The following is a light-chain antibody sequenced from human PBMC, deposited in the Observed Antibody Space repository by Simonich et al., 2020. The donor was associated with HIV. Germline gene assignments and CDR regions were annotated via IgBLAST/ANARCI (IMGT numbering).Light chain of an antibody. Sequence: QSALTQPASVSGSPGQSITISCTGTSSDVGGYNYVSWYQQHPGKAPKLMIYDVSKRPSGVSNLFSGSKSGNTASLTISGLQAEDEADYYCSSYAGSNNFVFGGGTKLTVL. J-gene: IGLJ3*02. CDR2: DVS. CDR3: SSYAGSNNFV. V-gene: IGLV2-14*01. CDR1: SSDVGGYNY.